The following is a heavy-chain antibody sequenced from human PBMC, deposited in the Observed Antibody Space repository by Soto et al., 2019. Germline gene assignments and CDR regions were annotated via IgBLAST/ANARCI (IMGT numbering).Heavy chain of an antibody. CDR3: ARDPTDASRIAAAGIFDY. CDR1: GGTFSSYA. J-gene: IGHJ4*02. CDR2: VIHIFGTA. Sequence: QVQLVQSGAEVKKPGSSVKLSCKASGGTFSSYAISWVRQAPGQGLEWMGGVIHIFGTANYAQKFQGRVTITADESTSTAYMELSSLRSEDTALYYCARDPTDASRIAAAGIFDYWGQGTLVTVSS. V-gene: IGHV1-69*01. D-gene: IGHD6-13*01.